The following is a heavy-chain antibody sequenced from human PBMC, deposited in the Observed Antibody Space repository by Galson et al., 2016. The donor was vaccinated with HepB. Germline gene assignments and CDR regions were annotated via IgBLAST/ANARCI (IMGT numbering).Heavy chain of an antibody. CDR1: GGSISSYF. Sequence: CTVSGGSISSYFWTWIRQPPGKGLEWIGHNYYTGNTNYNPSLKSRATISLDMSKNQFSLKLTSVTAADTAVYYCARAGAVAGFYGMGVWGQGATVTVSS. CDR2: NYYTGNT. J-gene: IGHJ6*02. V-gene: IGHV4-59*01. D-gene: IGHD2-21*01. CDR3: ARAGAVAGFYGMGV.